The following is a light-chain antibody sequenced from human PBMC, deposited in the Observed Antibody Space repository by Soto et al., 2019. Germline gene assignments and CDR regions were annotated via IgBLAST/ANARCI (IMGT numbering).Light chain of an antibody. J-gene: IGLJ1*01. CDR1: SSDVGSYNL. CDR3: CSYAGSSTYV. CDR2: EVN. Sequence: QSVLTQPASVSGSPGQSITISCTGTSSDVGSYNLVSWYQQYPGKAPKLMISEVNKRPSGVSNRFSGSKSGNTASLTISGLQAEDEADYYCCSYAGSSTYVFGTGTKLTAL. V-gene: IGLV2-23*02.